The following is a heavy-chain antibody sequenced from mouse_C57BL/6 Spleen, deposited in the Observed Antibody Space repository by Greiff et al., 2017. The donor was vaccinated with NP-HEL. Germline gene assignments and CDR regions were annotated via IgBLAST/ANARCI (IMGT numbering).Heavy chain of an antibody. D-gene: IGHD1-1*01. CDR3: ARIPSYYYGSSYYWYFDV. Sequence: QVTLKVSGPGILQPSQTLSLTCSFSGFSLSTFGMGVGWIRQPSGKGLEWLAHIWWDDDKYYNPALKSRLTISKDTSKNQVFLKIANVDTADTATYYCARIPSYYYGSSYYWYFDVWGTGTTVTVSS. CDR2: IWWDDDK. V-gene: IGHV8-8*01. J-gene: IGHJ1*03. CDR1: GFSLSTFGMG.